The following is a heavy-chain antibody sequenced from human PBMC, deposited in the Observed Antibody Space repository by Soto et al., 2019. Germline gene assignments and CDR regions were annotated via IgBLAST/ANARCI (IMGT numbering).Heavy chain of an antibody. D-gene: IGHD1-1*01. CDR2: VYSSGST. V-gene: IGHV4-59*01. CDR1: GGSISGYY. J-gene: IGHJ5*02. CDR3: ARGKFTGTTQGDWFGP. Sequence: SETLSLTCTATGGSISGYYWNWIRQPPGKGLEWIGYVYSSGSTNYNPSLKNRVTISVGTSYNQFSLKLNSVTAADTAVYYCARGKFTGTTQGDWFGPWGQGTLVTVSS.